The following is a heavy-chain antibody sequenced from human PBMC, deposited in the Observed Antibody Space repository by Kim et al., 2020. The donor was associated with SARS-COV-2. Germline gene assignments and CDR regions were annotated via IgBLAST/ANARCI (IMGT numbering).Heavy chain of an antibody. CDR3: AKDRSGGSYPGQIGY. D-gene: IGHD1-26*01. V-gene: IGHV3-23*01. Sequence: GGSLRLSCAASGFTFSSYAMSWVRQAPGKGLEWVSAISGSSGTTYYADSVKGRFTISRDNSKNTLYLQMNSLRAEDTAVYYCAKDRSGGSYPGQIGYWGQGTLVTVSS. J-gene: IGHJ4*02. CDR2: ISGSSGTT. CDR1: GFTFSSYA.